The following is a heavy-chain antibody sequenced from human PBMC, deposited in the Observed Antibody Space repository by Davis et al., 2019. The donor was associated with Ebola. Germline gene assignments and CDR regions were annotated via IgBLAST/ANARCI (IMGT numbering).Heavy chain of an antibody. CDR3: AREPRDNRDGYNYLFDY. CDR2: INPSGGST. J-gene: IGHJ4*02. CDR1: GYTFTSYY. V-gene: IGHV1-46*01. Sequence: ASVKVSCKASGYTFTSYYMHWVRQAPAQGLEWMGIINPSGGSTSYAQKFQGRVTMTRDTSTSTVYMELSSLRSEDTAVYYCAREPRDNRDGYNYLFDYWGQGTLVTVSS. D-gene: IGHD5-24*01.